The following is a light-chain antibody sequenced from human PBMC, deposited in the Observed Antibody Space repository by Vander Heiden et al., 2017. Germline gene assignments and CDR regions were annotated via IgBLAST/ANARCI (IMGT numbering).Light chain of an antibody. J-gene: IGKJ1*01. CDR1: QSISAW. V-gene: IGKV1-5*03. Sequence: DLQMTQSPSTLSASVGDGVTITCRASQSISAWLAWYQQKPGKAPKLLIYKASTLESGVPSRFSGSGSGTEFTLTISSLQPDDFATYYCQQYNSYLWTFGQGTKVEIK. CDR3: QQYNSYLWT. CDR2: KAS.